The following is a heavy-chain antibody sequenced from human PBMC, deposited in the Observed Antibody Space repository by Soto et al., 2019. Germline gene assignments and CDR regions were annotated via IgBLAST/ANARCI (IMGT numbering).Heavy chain of an antibody. J-gene: IGHJ4*02. CDR2: IYSGGYT. Sequence: EVQLVESGGGLIQPGGSLRLSCAVSGFTVSNNYMSWVRQAPGKGLEGVSVIYSGGYTAYGDSVKGRFTISRDNSKNTFYLKMNALGAGDRAVCYCAPGGGGGGYWGQGTLVTVSS. CDR3: APGGGGGGY. V-gene: IGHV3-53*01. CDR1: GFTVSNNY. D-gene: IGHD3-10*01.